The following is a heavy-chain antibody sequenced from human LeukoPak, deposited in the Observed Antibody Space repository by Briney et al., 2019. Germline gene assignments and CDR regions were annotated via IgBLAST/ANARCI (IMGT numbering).Heavy chain of an antibody. CDR2: ISGDGGST. D-gene: IGHD3-10*01. CDR1: GFTFDDYA. V-gene: IGHV3-43*02. CDR3: AKDSSPYGSGSYD. J-gene: IGHJ4*02. Sequence: PGGSLKLSCEASGFTFDDYAMHWVRQAPGQGLEWVFLISGDGGSTYYADSVKGRFTISRDNSKNSLYLQMNSLRTEDTALYYCAKDSSPYGSGSYDWGQGTLVTVSS.